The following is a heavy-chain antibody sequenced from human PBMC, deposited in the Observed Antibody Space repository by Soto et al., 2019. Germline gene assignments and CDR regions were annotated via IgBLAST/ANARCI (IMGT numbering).Heavy chain of an antibody. CDR1: GGSFSGYY. D-gene: IGHD2-15*01. CDR3: ARTGYCSGGSCYYHLDY. CDR2: INHSGST. V-gene: IGHV4-34*01. Sequence: SETLSLTCAVYGGSFSGYYWSWIRQPPGKGLEWIGEINHSGSTNYNPSLKSRVTISVDTSKNQFSLKLSSVTAADTAVYYCARTGYCSGGSCYYHLDYWGQGTLVTVSS. J-gene: IGHJ4*02.